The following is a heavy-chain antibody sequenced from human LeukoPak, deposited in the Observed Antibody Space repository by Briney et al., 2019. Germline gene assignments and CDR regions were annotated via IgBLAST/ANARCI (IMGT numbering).Heavy chain of an antibody. J-gene: IGHJ3*01. V-gene: IGHV3-74*01. CDR3: VVVVEPPDSDGFDV. D-gene: IGHD1-14*01. CDR2: INADGSTA. CDR1: GFTFGNSW. Sequence: GGSLRLSCAASGFTFGNSWVHWVRQAPGKGLVWVSLINADGSTATYADSVKGRFTISRDNARNTLSLQMNSLTIEDTAVYYCVVVVEPPDSDGFDVWGRGTMITVSS.